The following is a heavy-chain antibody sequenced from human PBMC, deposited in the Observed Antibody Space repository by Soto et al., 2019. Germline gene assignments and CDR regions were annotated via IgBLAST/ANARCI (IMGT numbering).Heavy chain of an antibody. V-gene: IGHV3-7*05. Sequence: EVQLVESGGGLVQPGGSLRLSCAASGLTFSNYCMSWVRQAPGKGLEWVASIKQDGTEKYYVDSVRGRFTISRDNTKSSLYLQMNSLRAEDTAMYFCARAYNWGQGTLVTVSS. D-gene: IGHD1-1*01. CDR3: ARAYN. CDR2: IKQDGTEK. J-gene: IGHJ4*02. CDR1: GLTFSNYC.